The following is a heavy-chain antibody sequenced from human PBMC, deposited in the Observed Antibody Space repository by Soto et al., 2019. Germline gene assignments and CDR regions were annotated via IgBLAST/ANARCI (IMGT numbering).Heavy chain of an antibody. CDR2: IYHSGNT. V-gene: IGHV4-39*01. CDR3: ARHEWLQLWLVTEY. CDR1: GDSIGSSTNY. D-gene: IGHD5-18*01. J-gene: IGHJ4*02. Sequence: PSETLSLTCSVSGDSIGSSTNYWGWIRQPPGKGLEWIGTIYHSGNTYYNPTLKSRVAISVDMSKNQFSLRLNSVTAAGTAVYYCARHEWLQLWLVTEYWGQGALVTVSS.